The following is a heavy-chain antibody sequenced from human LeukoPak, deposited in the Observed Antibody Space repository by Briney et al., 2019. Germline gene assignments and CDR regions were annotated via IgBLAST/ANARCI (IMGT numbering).Heavy chain of an antibody. Sequence: ASVTVSCKVSGYTLTELSMHWVRQAPGKGLAWVGGFDPEDGETIYAQKFQGRVTMTEDTSTDTAYMELSSLRSEDTAVYYCATWSIAVAGTFDYWGQGTLVTVSS. CDR3: ATWSIAVAGTFDY. CDR2: FDPEDGET. CDR1: GYTLTELS. V-gene: IGHV1-24*01. D-gene: IGHD6-19*01. J-gene: IGHJ4*02.